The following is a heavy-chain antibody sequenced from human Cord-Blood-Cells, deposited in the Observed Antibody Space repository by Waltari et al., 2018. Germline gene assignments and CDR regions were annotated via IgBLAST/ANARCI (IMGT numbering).Heavy chain of an antibody. CDR1: GFTFSSYD. V-gene: IGHV3-13*01. CDR3: ARDGVNWGFDY. CDR2: IGTAGDT. Sequence: EVQLVESGGGLVQPGGSLRLSCAASGFTFSSYDMHWVRQATGKGLECVSAIGTAGDTYYPGSVKGRFTISRENAKNSLYLQMNSLRAGDTAVYYCARDGVNWGFDYWGQGTLVTVSS. J-gene: IGHJ4*02. D-gene: IGHD7-27*01.